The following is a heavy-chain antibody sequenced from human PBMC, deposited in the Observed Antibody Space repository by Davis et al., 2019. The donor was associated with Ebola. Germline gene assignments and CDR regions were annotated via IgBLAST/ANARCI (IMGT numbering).Heavy chain of an antibody. J-gene: IGHJ4*02. CDR3: TSTTTVKEY. V-gene: IGHV3-73*01. D-gene: IGHD4-17*01. Sequence: GESLKTSCAASGFTFSASAMHSVRQASGKGLEWVGRIRSKANSYATAYAASVKGRFTISRDDSKNTAYLQMNSLKTEDTAVYYCTSTTTVKEYWGQGTLVTVSS. CDR2: IRSKANSYAT. CDR1: GFTFSASA.